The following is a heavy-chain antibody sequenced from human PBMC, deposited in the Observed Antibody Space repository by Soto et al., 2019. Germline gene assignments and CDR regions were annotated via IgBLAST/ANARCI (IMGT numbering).Heavy chain of an antibody. V-gene: IGHV1-8*01. CDR3: ARGVTAGVDY. Sequence: QVQLEQSGAEVREPGASVKVSCKASGYSFTGLDINWVRQTTGQGLEWMGWIQPSSGRTGYAQKFQGRVTMTRDTSINTAYMELSSLTSDDTAFYYCARGVTAGVDYWGQGTLVTVSS. D-gene: IGHD1-26*01. CDR1: GYSFTGLD. J-gene: IGHJ4*02. CDR2: IQPSSGRT.